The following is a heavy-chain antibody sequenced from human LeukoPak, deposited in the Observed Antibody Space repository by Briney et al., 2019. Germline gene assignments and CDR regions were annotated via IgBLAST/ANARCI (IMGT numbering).Heavy chain of an antibody. CDR3: ARAEGYDFWSGPYSCWFDP. CDR2: IYYSGST. J-gene: IGHJ5*02. V-gene: IGHV4-61*08. Sequence: SETLSLTCAVSGGSISSGGYSWSWIRQPPGKGLEWIGYIYYSGSTNYNPSLKSRVTISVDTSKNQFSLKLSSVTAADTAVYYCARAEGYDFWSGPYSCWFDPWGQGTLVTVSS. CDR1: GGSISSGGYS. D-gene: IGHD3-3*01.